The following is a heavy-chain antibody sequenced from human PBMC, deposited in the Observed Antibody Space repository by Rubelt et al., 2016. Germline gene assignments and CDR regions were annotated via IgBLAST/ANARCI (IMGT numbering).Heavy chain of an antibody. D-gene: IGHD3-10*01. J-gene: IGHJ4*02. Sequence: QVQLQESGPGLVKPSETLSLTCTVSGGSISSYYWSWIRQPPGKGLEWIGDIYYTGTTNYNPSLKSRVTISVNTSKNQFSRKLTSVTAADTAVYYCARLRGGTDYWGQGTLVTVSS. V-gene: IGHV4-59*08. CDR2: IYYTGTT. CDR1: GGSISSYY. CDR3: ARLRGGTDY.